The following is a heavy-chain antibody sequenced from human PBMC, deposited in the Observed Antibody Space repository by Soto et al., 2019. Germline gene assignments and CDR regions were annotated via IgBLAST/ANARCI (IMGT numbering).Heavy chain of an antibody. D-gene: IGHD4-17*01. V-gene: IGHV1-46*01. J-gene: IGHJ6*02. CDR2: INPSGGST. CDR1: GYTFTSYY. Sequence: ASVKVSCKASGYTFTSYYMHWVRQANGQGLEWMGIINPSGGSTSYAQKFQGRVTMTRDTSTSTVYMELSSLRSEDTAVYYCARVYGDYEGYYYGMDVWGQGTTVTVSS. CDR3: ARVYGDYEGYYYGMDV.